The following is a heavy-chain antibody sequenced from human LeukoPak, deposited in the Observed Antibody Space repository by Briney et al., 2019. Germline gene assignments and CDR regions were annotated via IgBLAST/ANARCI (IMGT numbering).Heavy chain of an antibody. J-gene: IGHJ5*02. CDR3: ATLGRFYDFWSGYYTVNWFDP. D-gene: IGHD3-3*01. V-gene: IGHV1-24*01. CDR1: GYTLTGLS. CDR2: FDPEDGET. Sequence: GASVKVSCKVSGYTLTGLSMHWVRQAPGKGLEWMGGFDPEDGETIYAQKFQGRVTMTEDTSTDTAYMELSSLRSEDTAVYYCATLGRFYDFWSGYYTVNWFDPWGQGTLVTVSS.